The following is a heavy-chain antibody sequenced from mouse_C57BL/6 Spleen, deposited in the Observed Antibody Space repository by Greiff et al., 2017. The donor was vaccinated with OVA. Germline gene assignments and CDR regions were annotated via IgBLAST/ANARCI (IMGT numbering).Heavy chain of an antibody. CDR2: ISNGGGST. CDR1: GFTFSGYY. V-gene: IGHV5-12*01. CDR3: ARQSYYAMDY. Sequence: EVMLVESGGGLVQPGGSLKLSCAASGFTFSGYYMYWVRQTPEKRLEWVAYISNGGGSTYYPDTVKGRFTISRDNAKNTLYLQMSRLKSEDTAMYYCARQSYYAMDYWGQGTSVTVSS. J-gene: IGHJ4*01.